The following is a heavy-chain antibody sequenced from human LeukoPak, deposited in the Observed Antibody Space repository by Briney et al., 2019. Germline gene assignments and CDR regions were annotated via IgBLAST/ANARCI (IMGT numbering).Heavy chain of an antibody. J-gene: IGHJ4*02. V-gene: IGHV1-2*02. CDR3: AREVSPWGSSFDY. CDR2: INPNSGAT. CDR1: GYTFTGYY. D-gene: IGHD6-6*01. Sequence: GASVKVSCKPPGYTFTGYYMHWVRQAPGQGLEWMGWINPNSGATTYAQEFQGRVTMTTDTSVTTAYMELSRLTSDDMAVYYCAREVSPWGSSFDYWGQGTLVTVSS.